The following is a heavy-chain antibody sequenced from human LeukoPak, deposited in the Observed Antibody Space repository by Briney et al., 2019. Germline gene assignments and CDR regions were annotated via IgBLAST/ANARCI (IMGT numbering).Heavy chain of an antibody. J-gene: IGHJ6*03. Sequence: PGGSLRLSCAASGFTFSSYSMNWVRQAPGKGLEWVANIKQDGSEKYYVDSVKGRFTISRDNAKNSLYLQMNSLRAEDTAVYYCARDSIAVAGTKAKSPKFGYYYYYYMDVWGKGTTVTVSS. CDR2: IKQDGSEK. D-gene: IGHD6-19*01. CDR1: GFTFSSYS. V-gene: IGHV3-7*01. CDR3: ARDSIAVAGTKAKSPKFGYYYYYYMDV.